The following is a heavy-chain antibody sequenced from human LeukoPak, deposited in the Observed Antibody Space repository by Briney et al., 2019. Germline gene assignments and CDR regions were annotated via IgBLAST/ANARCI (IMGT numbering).Heavy chain of an antibody. CDR3: ARDYNGSSDY. V-gene: IGHV4-38-2*02. CDR2: IHHSGST. Sequence: SETLSLTCTVSGYSISSGYYWGWIRQPPGKGLEWIGSIHHSGSTYYNPSLKSRVTISVDTSKNQFSLKLSSVTAADTAVYYCARDYNGSSDYWGQGTLVTVSS. D-gene: IGHD5-12*01. CDR1: GYSISSGYY. J-gene: IGHJ4*02.